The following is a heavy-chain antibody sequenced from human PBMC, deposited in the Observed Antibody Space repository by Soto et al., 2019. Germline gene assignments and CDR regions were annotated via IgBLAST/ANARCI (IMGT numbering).Heavy chain of an antibody. CDR3: ASTYSSSNYFDY. CDR1: GGSISSSSYY. V-gene: IGHV4-39*01. J-gene: IGHJ4*02. Sequence: SETLSLTCTVSGGSISSSSYYWGWIRQPPGKGLEWIGCIYYSGSTYYNPSLKSRVTISVDTSKNQFSLKLSSVTAADTAVYYCASTYSSSNYFDYWGQGTLVTVSS. D-gene: IGHD6-6*01. CDR2: IYYSGST.